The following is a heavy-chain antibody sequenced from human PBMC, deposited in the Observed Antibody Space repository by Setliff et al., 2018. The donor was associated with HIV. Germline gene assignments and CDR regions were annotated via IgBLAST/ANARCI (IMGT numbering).Heavy chain of an antibody. D-gene: IGHD2-15*01. J-gene: IGHJ5*02. V-gene: IGHV4-61*02. CDR3: ARGQYCGGGSCYSPSYNWFDP. Sequence: SETLSLTCTVSGDSISRGPYYWSWIRQAAGRGLEWIGRVYSNGDTNYNPSLKSRVTMSLDTSKNEFSLKLSSVTAADTAVYYCARGQYCGGGSCYSPSYNWFDPWGQGTLVTVSS. CDR2: VYSNGDT. CDR1: GDSISRGPYY.